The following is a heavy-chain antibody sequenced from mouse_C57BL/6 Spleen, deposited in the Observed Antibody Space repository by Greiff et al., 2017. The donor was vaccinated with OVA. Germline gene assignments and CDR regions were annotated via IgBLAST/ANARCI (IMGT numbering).Heavy chain of an antibody. V-gene: IGHV6-3*01. D-gene: IGHD2-12*01. J-gene: IGHJ2*01. CDR2: IRLKSDDYAT. CDR3: TEGVYYSD. CDR1: GFTFSNYW. Sequence: EVKLVESGGGLVQPGGSMKLSCVASGFTFSNYWMNWVRQSPEKGLEWVAQIRLKSDDYATHYGESVKGRFTISREDSQSSVSLQINNVRAEDTGIYYCTEGVYYSDWGKGTTLTVSS.